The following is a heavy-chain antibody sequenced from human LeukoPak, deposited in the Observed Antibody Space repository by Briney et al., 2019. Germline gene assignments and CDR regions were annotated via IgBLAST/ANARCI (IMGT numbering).Heavy chain of an antibody. CDR1: GYTFTSYY. Sequence: GASVKLSCKAFGYTFTSYYMHWVRQAPGQGLEWMGWINTNTGNPTYAQGFTGRFVFSLDTSVSTAYLQISSLKAEDTAVYYCARVGSDEDVWGKGTTVTVSS. CDR2: INTNTGNP. V-gene: IGHV7-4-1*02. CDR3: ARVGSDEDV. J-gene: IGHJ6*04.